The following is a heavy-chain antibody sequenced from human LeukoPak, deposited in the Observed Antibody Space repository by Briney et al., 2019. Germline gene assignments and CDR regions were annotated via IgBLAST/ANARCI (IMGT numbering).Heavy chain of an antibody. CDR1: GFTFSSYG. D-gene: IGHD4-17*01. V-gene: IGHV3-30*18. J-gene: IGHJ1*01. Sequence: GGSLRLSCAASGFTFSSYGMHWVRQAPGKGLEWVAVISYDGSNKYYADSVKGRFTISRDNSKNTLYLQMNSLRAEDTAVYYCAKGAGDYGAEYFQHWGQGTLVTVSS. CDR3: AKGAGDYGAEYFQH. CDR2: ISYDGSNK.